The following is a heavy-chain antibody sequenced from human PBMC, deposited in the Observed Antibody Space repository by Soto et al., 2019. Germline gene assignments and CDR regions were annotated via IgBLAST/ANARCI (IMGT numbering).Heavy chain of an antibody. CDR3: AAPPDRYRSGWYSH. CDR1: GFTFSSYG. Sequence: EVQLLESGGGLVQPGGSLRLSCAVSGFTFSSYGMSWVRQAPGKGLEWVSTISGSGVSTYYADSVKGRFTISRDNSKNALYLQMNCLRAEDTAVYYCAAPPDRYRSGWYSHWGQGTLVTVSS. CDR2: ISGSGVST. J-gene: IGHJ4*02. D-gene: IGHD6-19*01. V-gene: IGHV3-23*01.